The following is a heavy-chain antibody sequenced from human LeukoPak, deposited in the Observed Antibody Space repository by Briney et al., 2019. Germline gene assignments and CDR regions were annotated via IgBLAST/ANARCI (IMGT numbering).Heavy chain of an antibody. Sequence: SETLSLTCAVYGGSFSGYYWSWIRQPPGKGLEWIGEINHSGSTNYNPSLKSRVTISVDTSKNQFSLKLSSVTAADTAVYYCARGSSSYDYVWGSYRHRFDYWGQGTLVTVSS. CDR2: INHSGST. CDR1: GGSFSGYY. J-gene: IGHJ4*02. CDR3: ARGSSSYDYVWGSYRHRFDY. V-gene: IGHV4-34*01. D-gene: IGHD3-16*02.